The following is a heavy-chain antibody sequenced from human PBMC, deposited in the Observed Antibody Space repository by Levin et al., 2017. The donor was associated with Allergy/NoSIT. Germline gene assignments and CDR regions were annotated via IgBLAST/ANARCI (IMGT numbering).Heavy chain of an antibody. D-gene: IGHD6-13*01. V-gene: IGHV4-39*01. CDR1: GGSISSSSYY. CDR2: IYYSGST. CDR3: ARRIKKAYSSSWYSRGSPPENWFDP. J-gene: IGHJ5*02. Sequence: PSETLSLTCTVSGGSISSSSYYWGWIRQPPGKGLEWIGSIYYSGSTYYNPSLKSRVTISVDTSKNQFSLKLSSVTAADTAVYYCARRIKKAYSSSWYSRGSPPENWFDPWGQGTLVTVSS.